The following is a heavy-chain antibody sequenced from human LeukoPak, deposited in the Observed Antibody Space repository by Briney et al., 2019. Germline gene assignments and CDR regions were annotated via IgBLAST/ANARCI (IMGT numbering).Heavy chain of an antibody. CDR3: ARAYYDFWSGYTD. CDR1: GFTFSSYA. J-gene: IGHJ4*02. V-gene: IGHV3-33*08. D-gene: IGHD3-3*01. CDR2: IWYDGSNK. Sequence: GGSLRLSCAASGFTFSSYAMHWVRQAPGKGLEWVAVIWYDGSNKYYADSVKGRFTISRDNSKNTLYLQMNSLRAEDTAVYYCARAYYDFWSGYTDWGQGTLVTVSS.